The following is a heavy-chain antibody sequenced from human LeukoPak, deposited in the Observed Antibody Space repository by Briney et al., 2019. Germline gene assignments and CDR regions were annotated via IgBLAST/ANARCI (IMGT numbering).Heavy chain of an antibody. CDR1: GYTFTSYA. CDR3: ARGVREAAENDY. J-gene: IGHJ4*02. D-gene: IGHD5-24*01. Sequence: ASVKVSCKASGYTFTSYAMHWVRQAPGQRLEWMGWINAGNGNTKYSQKLQGRVTMTTDTSTSTAYMELRSLRSDDTAVYYCARGVREAAENDYWGQGTLATVSS. CDR2: INAGNGNT. V-gene: IGHV1-3*01.